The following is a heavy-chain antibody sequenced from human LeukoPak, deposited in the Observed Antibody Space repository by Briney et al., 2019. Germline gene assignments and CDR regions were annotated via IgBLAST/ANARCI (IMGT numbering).Heavy chain of an antibody. Sequence: ASVKVPCKASGYTFTSYAMNWVRQATGQGLEWMGWMNPNSGNTGYAQKFQGRVTMTRNTSISTAYMELSSLRSEDTAVYYCARGIWFGELGGMDVWGQGTTVTVSS. V-gene: IGHV1-8*02. CDR3: ARGIWFGELGGMDV. D-gene: IGHD3-10*01. CDR2: MNPNSGNT. J-gene: IGHJ6*02. CDR1: GYTFTSYA.